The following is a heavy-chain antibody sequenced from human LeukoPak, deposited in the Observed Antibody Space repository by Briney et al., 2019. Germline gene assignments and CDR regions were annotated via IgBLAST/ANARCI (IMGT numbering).Heavy chain of an antibody. Sequence: SETLSLTCTVSGGSISSGGYYWSWIRQHPGKGLEWIGYIYYGGSTYYNPSLKSRVTISVDTSKNQFSLKLSSVTAADTAVYYCARGPAEVVQDYWGQGTLVTVSS. CDR3: ARGPAEVVQDY. J-gene: IGHJ4*02. V-gene: IGHV4-31*03. CDR2: IYYGGST. CDR1: GGSISSGGYY. D-gene: IGHD3-22*01.